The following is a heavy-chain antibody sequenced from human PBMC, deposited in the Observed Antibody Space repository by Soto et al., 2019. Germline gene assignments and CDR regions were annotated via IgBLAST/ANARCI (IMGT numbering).Heavy chain of an antibody. D-gene: IGHD4-17*01. CDR3: ARGYGDPCWYFDL. CDR2: IDPSDSYT. J-gene: IGHJ2*01. V-gene: IGHV5-10-1*01. CDR1: GYSFTSYW. Sequence: EVQLVQSGAEGKKPGESLRISCKGSGYSFTSYWISWVRQMPGKGLEWMGRIDPSDSYTNYSPSFQGHVTISADKSIRTACLQWSSLKASDPAMYYCARGYGDPCWYFDLWGRGTLVTVSS.